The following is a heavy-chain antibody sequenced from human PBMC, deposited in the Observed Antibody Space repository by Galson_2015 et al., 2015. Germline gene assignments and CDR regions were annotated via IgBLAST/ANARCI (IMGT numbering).Heavy chain of an antibody. D-gene: IGHD6-6*01. CDR1: GGSISSYY. Sequence: SETLSLTCTVSGGSISSYYWSWIRQPPGKGLEWIGYIYYSGSTNYNPSLKSRVTISVDASKNQFSLKLSSVTAADTAVYYCARALGYSSSSGGYWFDPWGQGTLVTVSS. CDR3: ARALGYSSSSGGYWFDP. J-gene: IGHJ5*02. V-gene: IGHV4-59*01. CDR2: IYYSGST.